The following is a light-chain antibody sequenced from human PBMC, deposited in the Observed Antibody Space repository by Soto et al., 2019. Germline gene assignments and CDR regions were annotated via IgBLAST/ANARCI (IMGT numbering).Light chain of an antibody. CDR3: KQLNNYPGT. V-gene: IGKV1-9*01. CDR1: PCITTY. Sequence: IQLTQSPSSLSASVGDRVTITCRASPCITTYLAWYQQKPGKAPKLLIYAASTLQSGVPSRFSGSGSRTEFTHTSSSLQPEDFADYYWKQLNNYPGTFGQGTKVEIK. CDR2: AAS. J-gene: IGKJ1*01.